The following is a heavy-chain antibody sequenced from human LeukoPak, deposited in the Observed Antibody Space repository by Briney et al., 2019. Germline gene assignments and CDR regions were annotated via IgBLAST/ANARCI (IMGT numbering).Heavy chain of an antibody. CDR1: GFTFSSYG. Sequence: PGGSLRLSCAVSGFTFSSYGMHWVRQAPGKGLEWVAFIRYDGSNKYYADSVKGRFTISRDNSKNTLYLQMNSLRAEDTAVYYCAKDQSDSSSWYYYYYYMDVWGKGTTVTISS. D-gene: IGHD6-13*01. V-gene: IGHV3-30*02. CDR3: AKDQSDSSSWYYYYYYMDV. J-gene: IGHJ6*03. CDR2: IRYDGSNK.